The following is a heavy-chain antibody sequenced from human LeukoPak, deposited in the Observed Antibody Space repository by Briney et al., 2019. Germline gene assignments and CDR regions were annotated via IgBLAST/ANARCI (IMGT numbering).Heavy chain of an antibody. CDR2: INPNNGAT. D-gene: IGHD2-21*01. Sequence: VASVKVSCKASGYTFTGYYIHWVRQAPGQGLEWMGRINPNNGATNYAQKFQGRVTVTRDTSISIVYMEVRRLRSDDTAVYYCARDLKYQLLLGWFDPWGQGSLVTVSS. CDR3: ARDLKYQLLLGWFDP. CDR1: GYTFTGYY. V-gene: IGHV1-2*06. J-gene: IGHJ5*02.